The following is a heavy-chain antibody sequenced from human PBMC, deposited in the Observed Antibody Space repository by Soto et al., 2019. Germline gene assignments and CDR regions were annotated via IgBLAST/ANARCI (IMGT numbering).Heavy chain of an antibody. CDR2: ISGSGGSA. CDR3: AKGLPDTIFGVLIRFDS. D-gene: IGHD3-3*01. Sequence: EVQLLESGGDLVQPGGYLRLSCAATGFTFSSCVMSWVRQAPGKGLERVSTISGSGGSAYYADSVKGRFTISRDNSKNTLYLQMNSLRVDDTAVYYCAKGLPDTIFGVLIRFDSWGQGTLVTVSS. V-gene: IGHV3-23*01. J-gene: IGHJ4*02. CDR1: GFTFSSCV.